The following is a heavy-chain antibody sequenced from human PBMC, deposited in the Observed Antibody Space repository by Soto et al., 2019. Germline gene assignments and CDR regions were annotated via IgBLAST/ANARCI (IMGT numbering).Heavy chain of an antibody. J-gene: IGHJ4*02. D-gene: IGHD3-16*01. V-gene: IGHV3-66*01. CDR2: IYTNGNT. CDR1: GFTGSSNY. Sequence: PGGSLRLSCAASGFTGSSNYMTWVRQAPGKGLEWVSVIYTNGNTYYADSVKGRFTISRDNSKNTLYLQMNSLRAEDTAVYYCVGAIDYWGQGTLVTVSS. CDR3: VGAIDY.